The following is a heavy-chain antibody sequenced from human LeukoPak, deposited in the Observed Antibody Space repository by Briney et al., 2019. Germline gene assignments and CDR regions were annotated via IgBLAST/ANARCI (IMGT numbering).Heavy chain of an antibody. CDR2: IYSGGST. V-gene: IGHV3-66*01. D-gene: IGHD6-19*01. J-gene: IGHJ4*02. CDR1: GFTVSSKY. Sequence: GGSLRLSCAVSGFTVSSKYMSWVRQAPGKGLEWVSVIYSGGSTYYADSVKGRFTISRDNSKNTLYLLMNSLRAEDTAVYYCAKGRVAGSGWTFNDFWGQGTLVAVSS. CDR3: AKGRVAGSGWTFNDF.